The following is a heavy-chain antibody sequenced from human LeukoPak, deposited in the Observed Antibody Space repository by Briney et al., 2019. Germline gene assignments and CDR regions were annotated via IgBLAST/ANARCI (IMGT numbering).Heavy chain of an antibody. D-gene: IGHD1-26*01. CDR1: GFTFTSYG. Sequence: GGSLRLSCAASGFTFTSYGMHWVRQAPGKGLEWVAFIRYDGSIKYFADSVKGRFTISRDDSKNTLHLQMNSLRAEDTAVYYCARTPGGSYATFDYWGQGTLVTVSS. J-gene: IGHJ4*02. V-gene: IGHV3-30*02. CDR2: IRYDGSIK. CDR3: ARTPGGSYATFDY.